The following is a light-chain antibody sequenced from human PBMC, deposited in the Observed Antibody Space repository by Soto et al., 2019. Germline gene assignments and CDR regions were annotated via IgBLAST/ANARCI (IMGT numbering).Light chain of an antibody. CDR1: SSNIGGNT. V-gene: IGLV1-44*01. CDR2: SNN. CDR3: AAWDDSLNGVV. Sequence: QPVLTQPPSASGTPGQRVTISCSRSSSNIGGNTVNWYQQLPGTAPKLLIYSNNQRPSGVPDRFSGSKSGTSASLAISGLQSEDEADYYCAAWDDSLNGVVFGGGTKLTVL. J-gene: IGLJ2*01.